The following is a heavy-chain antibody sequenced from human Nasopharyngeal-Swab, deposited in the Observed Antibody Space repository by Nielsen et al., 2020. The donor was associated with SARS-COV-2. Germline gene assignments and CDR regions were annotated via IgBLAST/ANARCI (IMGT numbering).Heavy chain of an antibody. J-gene: IGHJ4*02. CDR1: GYTFTRYS. Sequence: ASVKVSCKASGYTFTRYSLHWVRQAPGQGLEWMGWISPNRGATKSAQKFQGRLSMTRDASVNTAYMELSNLSSDDTAVYYCARDPGTSTIGWDFDLWGQGTLVTVPS. CDR3: ARDPGTSTIGWDFDL. CDR2: ISPNRGAT. V-gene: IGHV1-2*02. D-gene: IGHD6-19*01.